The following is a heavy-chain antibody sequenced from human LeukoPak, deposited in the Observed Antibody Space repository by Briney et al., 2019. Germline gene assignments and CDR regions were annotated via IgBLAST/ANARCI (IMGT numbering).Heavy chain of an antibody. V-gene: IGHV3-30-3*01. CDR1: GFTFSSYA. CDR2: ISYDGSNK. CDR3: ARDPDHIGYYYYGMDV. Sequence: GGSLRLSCAVSGFTFSSYAIHWVRQAPGKGLERVAVISYDGSNKYYADSVKGRFTISRDNSKNTLYLQMNSLRAEDTAVYYCARDPDHIGYYYYGMDVWGQGTTVTVSS. D-gene: IGHD5-12*01. J-gene: IGHJ6*02.